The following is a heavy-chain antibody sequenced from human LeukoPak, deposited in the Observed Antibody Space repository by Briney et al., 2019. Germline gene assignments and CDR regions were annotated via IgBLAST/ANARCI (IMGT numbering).Heavy chain of an antibody. J-gene: IGHJ6*03. Sequence: NPGGSLRLSCAASGFTFSSYSMNWVRQAPGKGLEWVSSISSSSSYIYYADSVKGRFTISRDNAKNSLYLQMNSLRAEDTAVYYCARDKSSSWKEESEYYYYYMDVWGKGTTVTISS. CDR2: ISSSSSYI. CDR1: GFTFSSYS. V-gene: IGHV3-21*01. D-gene: IGHD6-13*01. CDR3: ARDKSSSWKEESEYYYYYMDV.